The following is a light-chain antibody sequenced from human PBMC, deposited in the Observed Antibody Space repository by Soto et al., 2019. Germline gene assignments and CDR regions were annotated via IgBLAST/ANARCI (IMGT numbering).Light chain of an antibody. CDR1: QSISSY. Sequence: DIQMTQSPSALSASLGERFTITCRASQSISSYLNWYQQKPGKAPKLLIYAASSLQSGVPSRFSGTGSGKDFTITISSLQPEDFATYYCQQSYSTPRTFGQGTKVDIK. J-gene: IGKJ1*01. CDR2: AAS. V-gene: IGKV1-39*01. CDR3: QQSYSTPRT.